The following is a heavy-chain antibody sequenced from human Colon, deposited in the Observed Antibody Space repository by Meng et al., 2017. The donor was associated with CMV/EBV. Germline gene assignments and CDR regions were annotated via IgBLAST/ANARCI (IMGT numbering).Heavy chain of an antibody. J-gene: IGHJ4*02. V-gene: IGHV3-43*01. Sequence: GESLKISCAASGFTFDDYTMHWVRQAPGKGLEWVSLISWDGGSTYYADSVKGRFTISRDNSKNSLYLQMNSLRTEDTALYYCAKDIAYRCGGDCYSFDYWSQGTLVTVSS. CDR3: AKDIAYRCGGDCYSFDY. CDR1: GFTFDDYT. D-gene: IGHD2-21*01. CDR2: ISWDGGST.